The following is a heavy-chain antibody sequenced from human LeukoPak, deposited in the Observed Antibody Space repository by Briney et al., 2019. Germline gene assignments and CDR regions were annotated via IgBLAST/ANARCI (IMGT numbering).Heavy chain of an antibody. CDR1: GGSISSGDYY. V-gene: IGHV4-30-4*08. CDR3: ARGATIFGVAVDY. D-gene: IGHD3-3*01. Sequence: KTSETLSLTCTVSGGSISSGDYYWSWIRQPPGKGLEWIGYIYYSGSTYYNPSLKSRVTISVDTSKNQFSLKLSSVTAADTAVYYCARGATIFGVAVDYWGQGTLVTDSS. J-gene: IGHJ4*02. CDR2: IYYSGST.